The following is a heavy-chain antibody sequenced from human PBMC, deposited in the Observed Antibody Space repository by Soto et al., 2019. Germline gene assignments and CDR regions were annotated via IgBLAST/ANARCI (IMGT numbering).Heavy chain of an antibody. J-gene: IGHJ5*02. CDR3: ARRSGSPAGGAFDP. D-gene: IGHD3-10*01. CDR2: INKDGGEK. Sequence: GGSLRLSCAASGFTFSSYWMSWVRQAPGKGLEWVANINKDGGEKHYVDSVKGRFTISRDNAKNSLFLQMNSLKASDTAMYYCARRSGSPAGGAFDPWGQGTLVTVSS. V-gene: IGHV3-7*03. CDR1: GFTFSSYW.